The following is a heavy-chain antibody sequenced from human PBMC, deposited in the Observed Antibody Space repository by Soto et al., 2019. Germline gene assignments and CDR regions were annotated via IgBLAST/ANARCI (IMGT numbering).Heavy chain of an antibody. V-gene: IGHV3-9*01. D-gene: IGHD6-6*01. J-gene: IGHJ6*02. CDR2: ISWNSGSI. CDR3: ARAYSSSWEIRAHFAIGMDV. CDR1: GVNFEEYA. Sequence: GGPLRIRYGALGVNFEEYAGHRVRQAPGRGLEWVSGISWNSGSIDYADSVKGRFTITRDNSKNTLYLQMNSLRAEDTAVYYCARAYSSSWEIRAHFAIGMDVWGQGTTVTV.